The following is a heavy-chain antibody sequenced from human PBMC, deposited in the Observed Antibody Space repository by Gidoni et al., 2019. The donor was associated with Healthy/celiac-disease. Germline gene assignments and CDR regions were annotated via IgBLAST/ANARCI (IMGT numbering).Heavy chain of an antibody. J-gene: IGHJ6*02. CDR2: A. CDR3: AEASSSRYYGMDV. V-gene: IGHV1-69*01. Sequence: ANYAQKFQGRVTITADESTSTAYMELSSLRSEDTAVYYCAEASSSRYYGMDVWGQGTTVTVSS. D-gene: IGHD6-6*01.